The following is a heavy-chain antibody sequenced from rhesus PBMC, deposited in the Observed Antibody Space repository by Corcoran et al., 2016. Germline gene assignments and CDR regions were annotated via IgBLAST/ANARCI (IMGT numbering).Heavy chain of an antibody. CDR2: IYPYNDNK. J-gene: IGHJ2*01. Sequence: QVQLVQSGAEIKQPGASVKLSCKASGYTFPSYYMHWVRQAPGQGLEANRLIYPYNDNKGYPQNCQGRVTITTDTSTSTGYMELSSLRSEATAVYYCPRGFESSYFDLWGPGTPITISS. CDR1: GYTFPSYY. V-gene: IGHV1-1*01. CDR3: PRGFESSYFDL.